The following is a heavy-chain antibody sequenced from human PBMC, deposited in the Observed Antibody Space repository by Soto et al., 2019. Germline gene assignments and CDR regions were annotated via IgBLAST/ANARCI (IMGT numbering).Heavy chain of an antibody. CDR1: GDSVSSNSAG. Sequence: PSQTLSRTCDISGDSVSSNSAGWNWIKKTPSRGLEWLGRTYYKSKWYYTYAASVKSRITVSPDTSKNQFSLQLTSVTPEDTAVYYCARGSWDDVSGHYYMDVWDKGTTVTVSS. D-gene: IGHD1-1*01. CDR2: TYYKSKWYY. CDR3: ARGSWDDVSGHYYMDV. J-gene: IGHJ6*03. V-gene: IGHV6-1*01.